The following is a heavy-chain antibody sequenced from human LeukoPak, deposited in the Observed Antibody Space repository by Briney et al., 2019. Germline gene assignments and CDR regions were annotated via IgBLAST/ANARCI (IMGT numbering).Heavy chain of an antibody. CDR2: ISGSSDNT. D-gene: IGHD2-15*01. Sequence: HAGGSLRLSCAASGVSFSSYGMHWVRQAPGKGLEWVSAISGSSDNTYCADSVKGRFTISRDNSKSTLYMQMNSLRAEDTAVYYCAKSPRIVAATYWLDPWGQGTLVTVSS. V-gene: IGHV3-23*01. CDR1: GVSFSSYG. J-gene: IGHJ5*02. CDR3: AKSPRIVAATYWLDP.